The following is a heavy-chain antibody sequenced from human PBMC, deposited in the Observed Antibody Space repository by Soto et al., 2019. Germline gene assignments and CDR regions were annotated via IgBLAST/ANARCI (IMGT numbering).Heavy chain of an antibody. J-gene: IGHJ4*02. CDR1: GGSVSSGSYY. CDR2: IYYSGST. V-gene: IGHV4-61*01. CDR3: AVRRIAAAGGPFGY. D-gene: IGHD6-13*01. Sequence: ASETLSLTCTVSGGSVSSGSYYWSWIRQPPGKGLEWIGYIYYSGSTNYNPSLKSRVTISVDTSKNQFSLKLSSVTAADTAVYYCAVRRIAAAGGPFGYWGQGTLVTSPQ.